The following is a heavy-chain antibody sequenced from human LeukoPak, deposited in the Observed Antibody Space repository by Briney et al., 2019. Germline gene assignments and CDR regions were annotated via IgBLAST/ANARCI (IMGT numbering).Heavy chain of an antibody. Sequence: GGSLRLSCAASGFTFSSYAMSWVRQAPGKGLEWVSAISGSGGSTYYADSVKGRFTISRDNSKNTLYLQVNSLRAEDTAVYYCAKVLEDYDILTGYYPPFDYWGQGTLVTVSS. J-gene: IGHJ4*02. D-gene: IGHD3-9*01. CDR1: GFTFSSYA. CDR3: AKVLEDYDILTGYYPPFDY. CDR2: ISGSGGST. V-gene: IGHV3-23*01.